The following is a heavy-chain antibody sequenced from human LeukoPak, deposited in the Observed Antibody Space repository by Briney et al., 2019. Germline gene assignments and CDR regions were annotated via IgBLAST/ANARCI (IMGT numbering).Heavy chain of an antibody. CDR2: TPYDGNTK. CDR3: ARDGNSGYDLTYYYGLDV. J-gene: IGHJ6*02. CDR1: GFSFSSFA. D-gene: IGHD5-12*01. V-gene: IGHV3-30-3*01. Sequence: GGSLRLSCTASGFSFSSFAMHWVRQAPGKGLEWVAVTPYDGNTKYYADSVKGRFTISRENSKNTLYLQMNSLRPEDTALYYCARDGNSGYDLTYYYGLDVWGQGTTVTVSS.